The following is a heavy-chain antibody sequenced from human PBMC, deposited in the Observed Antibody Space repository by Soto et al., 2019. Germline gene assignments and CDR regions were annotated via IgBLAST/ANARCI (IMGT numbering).Heavy chain of an antibody. CDR2: IRSNTYGGTT. CDR1: GFTFGDYA. V-gene: IGHV3-49*03. Sequence: GGSLRLSCTTSGFTFGDYAMSWFRQAPGKGLEWIGYIRSNTYGGTTEYAASVKGRFTISRDDSKRVAHLQMNSLETEDTAVYVCARRKYLDYWGQGTLVTVSS. D-gene: IGHD6-6*01. J-gene: IGHJ4*02. CDR3: ARRKYLDY.